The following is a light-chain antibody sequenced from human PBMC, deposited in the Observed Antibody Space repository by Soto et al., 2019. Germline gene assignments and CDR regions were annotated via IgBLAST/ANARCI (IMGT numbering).Light chain of an antibody. J-gene: IGLJ1*01. CDR1: NIETKS. V-gene: IGLV3-21*02. CDR3: QVWDNSSDSYV. CDR2: DVN. Sequence: SYELTQPPSVSVAPGQTARIPCGGNNIETKSVNWYQQKPGQAPVLVVYDVNDRPSEIPERFSGSNSGTTATLTISRVEAGDEADYYCQVWDNSSDSYVFGPGTKVTVL.